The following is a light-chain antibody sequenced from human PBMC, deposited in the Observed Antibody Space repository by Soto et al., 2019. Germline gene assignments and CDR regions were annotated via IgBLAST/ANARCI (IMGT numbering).Light chain of an antibody. Sequence: EIVMTQSPATLSVSPGERATLSCRASQSVSINLAWYQKKPGQAPRLLIYGASTRATGIPARFSGSGSGTEFTLTISSLQSEDFAVYYCQQYNNWWTFGQGTRVEFK. V-gene: IGKV3-15*01. J-gene: IGKJ1*01. CDR3: QQYNNWWT. CDR2: GAS. CDR1: QSVSIN.